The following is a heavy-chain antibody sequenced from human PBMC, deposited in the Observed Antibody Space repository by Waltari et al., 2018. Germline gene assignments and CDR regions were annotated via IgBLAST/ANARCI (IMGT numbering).Heavy chain of an antibody. D-gene: IGHD4-17*01. V-gene: IGHV4-59*01. J-gene: IGHJ4*02. CDR3: AREIYGGNSRPFDY. CDR1: GGSISSYY. Sequence: QVQLQESGPGLVKPSETLSLTCSVSGGSISSYYWNWFRQPPGKGLGWLGYIYYSGTTNYDPSPKSRVSISVDTSKNQVSLQLRSVTAADTAVYYCAREIYGGNSRPFDYWGQGILVTVSS. CDR2: IYYSGTT.